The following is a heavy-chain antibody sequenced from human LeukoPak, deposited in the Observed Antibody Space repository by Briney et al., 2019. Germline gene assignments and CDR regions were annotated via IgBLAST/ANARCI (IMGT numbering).Heavy chain of an antibody. Sequence: PGGSLRLSCAASGFTFSSYDMHWVRHATGKGLEWVSAIGTVGDTYYPGSVKGRFTISRENAKNSLYLQMNSLRAGDTAVYYCARSSGTGRGFDYWGQGTLVTVSS. V-gene: IGHV3-13*01. CDR2: IGTVGDT. D-gene: IGHD6-19*01. CDR1: GFTFSSYD. J-gene: IGHJ4*02. CDR3: ARSSGTGRGFDY.